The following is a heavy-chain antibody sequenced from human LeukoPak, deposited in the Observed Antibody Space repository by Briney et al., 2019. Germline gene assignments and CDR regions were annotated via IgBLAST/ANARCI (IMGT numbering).Heavy chain of an antibody. CDR2: INPNSGGT. D-gene: IGHD3-10*01. J-gene: IGHJ4*02. Sequence: ASVKVSCKASGYRFTVYYIHRARQAPGQGLEWMGWINPNSGGTNYAQKFQGRVTMTRDTSVSTAYMEVSRLRSDDTAVYYCARDRRGYYDSGSYYPLIWGQGTLVTVSS. CDR3: ARDRRGYYDSGSYYPLI. CDR1: GYRFTVYY. V-gene: IGHV1-2*02.